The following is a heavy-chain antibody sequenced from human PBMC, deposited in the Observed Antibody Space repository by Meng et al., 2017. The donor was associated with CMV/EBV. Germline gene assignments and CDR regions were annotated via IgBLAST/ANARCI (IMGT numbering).Heavy chain of an antibody. CDR1: GFTFSSYS. V-gene: IGHV3-21*01. CDR2: ISSSSSYI. D-gene: IGHD2-2*01. CDR3: ARVQVWYQLLYYFDY. Sequence: GESLKISCAASGFTFSSYSMNWVRQAPGKGLEWVSSISSSSSYIYYADSVKGRFTISRDNAKNSLYLQMNSLGAEDTAVYYCARVQVWYQLLYYFDYWGQGTLVTVSS. J-gene: IGHJ4*02.